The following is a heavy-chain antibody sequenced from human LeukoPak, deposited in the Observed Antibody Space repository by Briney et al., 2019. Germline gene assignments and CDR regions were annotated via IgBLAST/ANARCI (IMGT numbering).Heavy chain of an antibody. V-gene: IGHV4-30-2*01. CDR2: IYHTGST. Sequence: SQTLSLTCAVSGGSISSGDYSWSWIRQPPGKGLEWIGYIYHTGSTNYSPSLKSRVTISVDRSKNQFSLKLSSVTAADTAVYYCARGSNYDNYFDYWGQGTLVTVSS. J-gene: IGHJ4*02. CDR1: GGSISSGDYS. D-gene: IGHD4-11*01. CDR3: ARGSNYDNYFDY.